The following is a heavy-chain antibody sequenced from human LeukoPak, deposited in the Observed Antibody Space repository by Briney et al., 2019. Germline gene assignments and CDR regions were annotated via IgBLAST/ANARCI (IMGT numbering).Heavy chain of an antibody. CDR1: GGSISSSNW. CDR2: IYHSGST. CDR3: ARDVIVGSSSQPRGWFDP. Sequence: SGTLSLTCAVSGGSISSSNWWSWVRQPPGKGLEWIGEIYHSGSTNYNPSLKSRVTISVDKSKNQFSLKLSSVTAADTAAYYCARDVIVGSSSQPRGWFDPWGQGTLVTVSS. D-gene: IGHD6-13*01. V-gene: IGHV4-4*02. J-gene: IGHJ5*02.